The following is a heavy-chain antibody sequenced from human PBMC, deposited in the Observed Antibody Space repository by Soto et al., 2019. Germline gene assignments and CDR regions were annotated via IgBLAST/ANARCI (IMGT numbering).Heavy chain of an antibody. CDR1: GFTFSSYA. CDR2: ISGSGGST. Sequence: SGGSLRLSCASSGFTFSSYAMSWVRQAPGKGLEWVSAISGSGGSTYYADSVKGRFTISRDNSKNTLYLQMNSLRAEDTAVYYFAKDYTWEDLVSVDWSSWNTPTHNRFERWGQGTLV. V-gene: IGHV3-23*01. CDR3: AKDYTWEDLVSVDWSSWNTPTHNRFER. D-gene: IGHD2-15*01. J-gene: IGHJ5*02.